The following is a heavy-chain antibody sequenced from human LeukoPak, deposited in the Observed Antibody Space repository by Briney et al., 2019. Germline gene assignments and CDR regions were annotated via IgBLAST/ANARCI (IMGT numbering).Heavy chain of an antibody. CDR3: ARGGPNSSGYAGDGFDV. V-gene: IGHV4-59*01. CDR2: IYYTGST. J-gene: IGHJ3*01. Sequence: ASETLSLTCIASGDSMKSYYWSWIRQPPGKGLEWIGYIYYTGSTNNNPSLKSRVTMSVDMSNNQFSLKLTSMTAADTAVYYCARGGPNSSGYAGDGFDVWGQGTMVTVSS. D-gene: IGHD3-22*01. CDR1: GDSMKSYY.